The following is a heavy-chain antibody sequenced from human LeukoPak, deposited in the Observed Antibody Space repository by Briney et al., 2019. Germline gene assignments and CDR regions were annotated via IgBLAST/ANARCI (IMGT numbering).Heavy chain of an antibody. CDR2: IKSKTDGGTT. V-gene: IGHV3-15*01. CDR1: GFTFSNAW. Sequence: PGGSLRLSCAASGFTFSNAWMSWVRQAPGKGLEWVGRIKSKTDGGTTDYAAPVKGRFTISRDDSKSIAYLQMNSLKTDDTAVYYCSSSLIFDYWGQGTLVTVSS. CDR3: SSSLIFDY. D-gene: IGHD6-6*01. J-gene: IGHJ4*02.